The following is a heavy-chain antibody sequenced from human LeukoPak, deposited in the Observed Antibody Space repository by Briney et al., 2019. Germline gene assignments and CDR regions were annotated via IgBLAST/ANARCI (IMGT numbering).Heavy chain of an antibody. CDR1: GFTFSSYG. CDR2: IWYDGSNK. J-gene: IGHJ4*02. V-gene: IGHV3-33*01. Sequence: PGGSLRLSCAASGFTFSSYGMHWVRQAPGKGLEWVAVIWYDGSNKYYADSVKGRFTISRDNAKNSLYLQMNSLRAEDTAVYYCARETIAAAEGFDYWGQGTLVTVSS. CDR3: ARETIAAAEGFDY. D-gene: IGHD6-13*01.